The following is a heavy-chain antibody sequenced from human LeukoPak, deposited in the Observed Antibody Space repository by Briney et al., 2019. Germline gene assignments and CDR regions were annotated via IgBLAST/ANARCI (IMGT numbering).Heavy chain of an antibody. Sequence: GGSLRLSCAASGSTFSSYVMSWVRQAPGKGLEWVSSISNSGGSTYYADSVKGRFTISRDNSKNTLYLQMNSLKTEDTAVYYCTRDTEQLSGGYYFDYWGQGTLVTVSS. CDR1: GSTFSSYV. V-gene: IGHV3-23*01. CDR2: ISNSGGST. D-gene: IGHD3-16*02. J-gene: IGHJ4*02. CDR3: TRDTEQLSGGYYFDY.